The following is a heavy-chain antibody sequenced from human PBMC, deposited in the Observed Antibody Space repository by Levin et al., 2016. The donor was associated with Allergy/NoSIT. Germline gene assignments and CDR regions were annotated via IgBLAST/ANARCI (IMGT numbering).Heavy chain of an antibody. Sequence: GESLKISCAASGITVSGKYMSWVHQAPGKGLEWISVIYGGGSKFYADSVKGRFTISRDSSENTLDLQMTSLSAEDTAVYYCVRPQYYVDSRWSWFETWGQGTLVTVSS. D-gene: IGHD3-16*01. CDR1: GITVSGKY. V-gene: IGHV3-66*01. CDR2: IYGGGSK. J-gene: IGHJ5*02. CDR3: VRPQYYVDSRWSWFET.